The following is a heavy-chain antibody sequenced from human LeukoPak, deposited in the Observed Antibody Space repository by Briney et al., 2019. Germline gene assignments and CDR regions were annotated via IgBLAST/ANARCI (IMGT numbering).Heavy chain of an antibody. CDR2: LYSGST. Sequence: GGSLRLSCAASGLTVSNYYMSWVRQAPGKGLECVSILYSGSTYYADSVKGRFTISRDNSKNTLYLQMNSLRAEDMAVYYCASDRYSSGWYDYWGQGTLVTVSS. CDR3: ASDRYSSGWYDY. J-gene: IGHJ4*02. CDR1: GLTVSNYY. V-gene: IGHV3-66*01. D-gene: IGHD6-19*01.